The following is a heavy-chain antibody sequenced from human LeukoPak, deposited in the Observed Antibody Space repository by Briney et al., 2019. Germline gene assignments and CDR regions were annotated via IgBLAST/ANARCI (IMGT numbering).Heavy chain of an antibody. CDR1: GFTVITND. CDR3: ARGVEPLAANTLAY. CDR2: LYSDGNT. V-gene: IGHV3-53*01. J-gene: IGHJ4*02. D-gene: IGHD1-14*01. Sequence: GGSLRLSCAASGFTVITNDMTWVRQAPGKGLEWVSVLYSDGNTKYADSVQGRFTISRDNSKNTLYLEMNSLSPDDMAVYYCARGVEPLAANTLAYWGQGTLVAVSS.